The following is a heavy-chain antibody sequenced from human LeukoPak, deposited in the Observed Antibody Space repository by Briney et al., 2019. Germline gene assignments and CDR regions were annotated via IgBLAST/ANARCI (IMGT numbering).Heavy chain of an antibody. CDR2: ISYDGSNK. Sequence: PGGSLRLSCAASGFTFSNYAIHWVRQAPGKGLEWVAVISYDGSNKYSADSVKGRFTISRDNSKNTLYLQMNSLGAEDTAVYYCAKGVSSRSYYYYGMDVWGQGTTVTVSS. V-gene: IGHV3-30*18. CDR1: GFTFSNYA. J-gene: IGHJ6*02. D-gene: IGHD2-2*01. CDR3: AKGVSSRSYYYYGMDV.